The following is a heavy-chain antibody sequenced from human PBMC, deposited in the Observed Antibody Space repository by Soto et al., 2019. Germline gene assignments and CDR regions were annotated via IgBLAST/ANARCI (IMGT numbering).Heavy chain of an antibody. CDR3: AKHLNSILAG. CDR1: GFTFSSYA. CDR2: ISGSGGST. Sequence: EVQLLESGGGLVQPGGSLRLSCAASGFTFSSYAMSGVLQAPGKGLEWVSAISGSGGSTYYADSVKGLFTITRDNSKSTLALQMSSLIAEDTAVYYCAKHLNSILAGWGQGTLVTVSS. J-gene: IGHJ4*02. V-gene: IGHV3-23*01. D-gene: IGHD2-21*01.